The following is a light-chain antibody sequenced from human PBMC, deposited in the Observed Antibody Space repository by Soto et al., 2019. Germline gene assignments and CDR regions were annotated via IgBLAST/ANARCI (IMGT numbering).Light chain of an antibody. CDR1: QSVSSSY. J-gene: IGKJ3*01. Sequence: EIVLTQSPGTLSLSPGERATLSCRASQSVSSSYLAWYQQKPGQAPRLLIYGASSRATGIPDRFSGSGSGTDFTLTISXXXXXXFAVYYCQQYGSXXXXXFG. CDR3: QQYGSXXXXX. V-gene: IGKV3-20*01. CDR2: GAS.